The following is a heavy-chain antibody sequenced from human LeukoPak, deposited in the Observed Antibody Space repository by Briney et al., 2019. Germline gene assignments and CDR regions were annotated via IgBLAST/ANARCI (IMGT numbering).Heavy chain of an antibody. CDR3: ARPDKLRLGELSAFDH. D-gene: IGHD3-16*02. V-gene: IGHV1-69*05. CDR1: GGTFNSYA. Sequence: SVKVSCKASGGTFNSYAISWVRQAPGQGLEWMGGIIPMFGTANYAQKFQGRVTITTDESTSTAHLELSSLRSEDTAVYYCARPDKLRLGELSAFDHWGKGTVVTVSS. J-gene: IGHJ4*02. CDR2: IIPMFGTA.